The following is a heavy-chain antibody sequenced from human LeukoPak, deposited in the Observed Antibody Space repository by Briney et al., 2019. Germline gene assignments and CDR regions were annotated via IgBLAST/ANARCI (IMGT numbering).Heavy chain of an antibody. J-gene: IGHJ4*02. Sequence: SETLSLTCTVSGGSISSSSYYWGWIRQPPGEGLEWIGSIYYSGSTYYNPSLKSRVTISVDTSKNQFSLKLSSVTAADTAVYYCARSSTPGVAFDYWGQGTLVTVSS. CDR1: GGSISSSSYY. V-gene: IGHV4-39*07. D-gene: IGHD5/OR15-5a*01. CDR3: ARSSTPGVAFDY. CDR2: IYYSGST.